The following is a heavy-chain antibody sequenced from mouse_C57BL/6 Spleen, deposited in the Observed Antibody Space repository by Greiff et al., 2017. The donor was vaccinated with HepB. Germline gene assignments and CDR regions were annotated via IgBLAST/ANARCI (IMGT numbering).Heavy chain of an antibody. J-gene: IGHJ3*01. Sequence: VQLQQPGAELVRPGTSVKLSCKASGYTFTSYWMHWVKQRPGQGLEWIGVLDPTDSYTNYNQKFKGKATLTVETSSSTAYMQLSSLTSEDSAVYYCARSGRQLRLPFAYWGQGTLVTVSA. D-gene: IGHD3-2*02. CDR3: ARSGRQLRLPFAY. CDR2: LDPTDSYT. CDR1: GYTFTSYW. V-gene: IGHV1-59*01.